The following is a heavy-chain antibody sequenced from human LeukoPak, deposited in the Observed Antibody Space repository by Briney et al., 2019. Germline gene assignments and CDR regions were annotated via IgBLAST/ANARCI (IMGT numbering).Heavy chain of an antibody. CDR1: GLTFSSYW. CDR2: IKQDGSEK. Sequence: PGGSLRLSCAASGLTFSSYWMSWVPQAPAKGLEWVANIKQDGSEKYYVDSVKGRFTISRDNAKNSLYLQMNSLRAEDTAVYYCARVEEESDAFDYWGQGTMVTVSS. J-gene: IGHJ3*01. V-gene: IGHV3-7*01. D-gene: IGHD3-10*01. CDR3: ARVEEESDAFDY.